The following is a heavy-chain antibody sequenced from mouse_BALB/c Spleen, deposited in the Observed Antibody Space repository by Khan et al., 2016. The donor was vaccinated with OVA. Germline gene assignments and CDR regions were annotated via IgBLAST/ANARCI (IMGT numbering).Heavy chain of an antibody. J-gene: IGHJ3*01. V-gene: IGHV1-4*01. D-gene: IGHD2-14*01. CDR3: AREGAYYRSDGWFAY. CDR2: INPSNGYT. Sequence: QVRLQQSGAELARPGASVKMSCKASGYTFTTYTMHWVKQRPGQGLEWIGYINPSNGYTNYNQKFKDKSTLTADKSSSTAYMQLSSLTSDYSAVYYCAREGAYYRSDGWFAYWGQGTLGTGSA. CDR1: GYTFTTYT.